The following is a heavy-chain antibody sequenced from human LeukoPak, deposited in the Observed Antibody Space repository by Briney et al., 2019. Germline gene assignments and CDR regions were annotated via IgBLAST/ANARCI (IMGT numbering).Heavy chain of an antibody. Sequence: PETLSLTCAVYGGSFSGYYWSWIRQPPGKGLEWIGEINHSGSTNYNPSLKSRVTISVDTSKNQFSLKLSSVTAADTAVYYCARSAGRCSGGSCYSLYYYYGMDVWGKGTTVTVSS. D-gene: IGHD2-15*01. CDR3: ARSAGRCSGGSCYSLYYYYGMDV. V-gene: IGHV4-34*01. J-gene: IGHJ6*04. CDR2: INHSGST. CDR1: GGSFSGYY.